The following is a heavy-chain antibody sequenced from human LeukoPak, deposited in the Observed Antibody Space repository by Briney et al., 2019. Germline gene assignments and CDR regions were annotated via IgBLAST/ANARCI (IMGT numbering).Heavy chain of an antibody. CDR1: GGSISSYY. J-gene: IGHJ6*02. CDR3: ARALDTAMVRGRYYYYGMDV. V-gene: IGHV4-59*01. CDR2: IYYSGST. Sequence: KSSETLSLTCTVSGGSISSYYWSWIRQPPGKGLEWIGYIYYSGSTNYNPSLKSRVTISVDTSKNQFSLKLSSVTAADTAVYYCARALDTAMVRGRYYYYGMDVWGQGTTVTVSS. D-gene: IGHD5-18*01.